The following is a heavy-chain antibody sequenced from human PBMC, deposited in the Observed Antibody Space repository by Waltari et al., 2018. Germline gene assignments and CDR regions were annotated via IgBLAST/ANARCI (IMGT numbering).Heavy chain of an antibody. D-gene: IGHD6-6*01. Sequence: EMQLLESGGALVQPGDSLRLSCAASGFPFSTYTMNWVRQAPGKGLEWVAVMTASGLMHYGDSVKGRFIISRDNSKNTLYLEMYRLRVEDTARYYCAKDEGARLAPTFGMDAWGQGTTVIVS. CDR3: AKDEGARLAPTFGMDA. CDR2: MTASGLM. J-gene: IGHJ6*02. CDR1: GFPFSTYT. V-gene: IGHV3-23*01.